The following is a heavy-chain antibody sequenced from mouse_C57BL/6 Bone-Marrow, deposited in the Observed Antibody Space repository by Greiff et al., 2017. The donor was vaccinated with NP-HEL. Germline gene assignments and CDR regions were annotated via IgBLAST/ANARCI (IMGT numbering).Heavy chain of an antibody. CDR2: IRNKANGYTT. V-gene: IGHV7-3*01. D-gene: IGHD2-5*01. J-gene: IGHJ3*01. Sequence: EVQRVESGGGLVQPGGSLSLSCAASGFTFTAYYMSWVRQPPGKALEWLGFIRNKANGYTTEYSASVKGRFTISRDNSQSILYLQMNALRAEDSATYYCARWGNYSNPFAYWGQGTLVTVSA. CDR1: GFTFTAYY. CDR3: ARWGNYSNPFAY.